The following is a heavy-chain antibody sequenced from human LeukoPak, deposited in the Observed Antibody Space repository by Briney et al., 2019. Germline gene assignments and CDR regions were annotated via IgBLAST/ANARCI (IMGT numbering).Heavy chain of an antibody. CDR2: INHSGST. Sequence: PSETLSLTCAVYGGSFSGYHWSWVRQPPGAGLEWIGEINHSGSTNYNPSLKSRVTISVDTSRNQFSLHLNSVTAADTAVYYCARGLWWLDAFYWYYMDVWGKGTTVTVSS. CDR1: GGSFSGYH. D-gene: IGHD2-21*01. V-gene: IGHV4-34*01. J-gene: IGHJ6*03. CDR3: ARGLWWLDAFYWYYMDV.